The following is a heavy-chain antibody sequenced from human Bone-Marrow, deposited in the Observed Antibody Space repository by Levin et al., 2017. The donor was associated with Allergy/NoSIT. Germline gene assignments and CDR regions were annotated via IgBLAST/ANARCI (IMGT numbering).Heavy chain of an antibody. CDR2: ISGSGGEI. D-gene: IGHD1-26*01. CDR1: GFTFFSYA. V-gene: IGHV3-23*01. CDR3: AKDPPSSIVGAYFDY. Sequence: GGSLRLSCAASGFTFFSYAMNWVRQAPGKGLEWVSTISGSGGEIYYADSVKGRFTISRDNSKNTLYLQMSSLRAEDTAVYYCAKDPPSSIVGAYFDYWGQGTLVTVSS. J-gene: IGHJ4*02.